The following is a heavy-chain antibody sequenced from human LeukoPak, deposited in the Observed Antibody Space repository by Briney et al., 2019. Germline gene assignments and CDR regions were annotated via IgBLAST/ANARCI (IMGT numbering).Heavy chain of an antibody. V-gene: IGHV4-59*02. J-gene: IGHJ4*02. CDR1: GDSVDSYY. Sequence: SETLSLTCTVSGDSVDSYYWSWIRQPPGKGLEWIGYIYYRGTTSYNPFLKSRVTISVDTSKNQFSLKLNSVTAADTAVYYCARLPRYGGFDHFDYWGQGNLVIVSS. CDR2: IYYRGTT. D-gene: IGHD5-12*01. CDR3: ARLPRYGGFDHFDY.